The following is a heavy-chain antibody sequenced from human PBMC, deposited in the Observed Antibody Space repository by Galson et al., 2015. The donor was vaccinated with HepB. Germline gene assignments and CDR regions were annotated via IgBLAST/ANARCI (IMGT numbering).Heavy chain of an antibody. CDR1: GYTFTSYA. D-gene: IGHD4-11*01. J-gene: IGHJ6*02. CDR3: ARGRGTVTEGDFGYYYYGMDV. V-gene: IGHV1-3*01. CDR2: INAGNGNT. Sequence: SVKVSCKASGYTFTSYAMHWVRQAPGQRLEWMGWINAGNGNTKYSQKFQGRVTITADESTSTAYMELSSLRSEDTAVYYCARGRGTVTEGDFGYYYYGMDVWGQGTTVTVSS.